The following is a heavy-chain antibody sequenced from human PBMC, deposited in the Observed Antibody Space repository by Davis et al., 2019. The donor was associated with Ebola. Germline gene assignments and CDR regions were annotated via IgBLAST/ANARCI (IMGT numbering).Heavy chain of an antibody. CDR2: ISYDGSNK. J-gene: IGHJ6*02. CDR1: GFTFSSYG. Sequence: GEPLKISCAASGFTFSSYGMHWVRQAPGKGLEWVAAISYDGSNKYYADSVKGRFTISRDNSKTTLYLQMNSLRAEDTAVYYCAKGDYGDFYYYYGMDVWGQGTTVTVSS. CDR3: AKGDYGDFYYYYGMDV. D-gene: IGHD4-17*01. V-gene: IGHV3-30*18.